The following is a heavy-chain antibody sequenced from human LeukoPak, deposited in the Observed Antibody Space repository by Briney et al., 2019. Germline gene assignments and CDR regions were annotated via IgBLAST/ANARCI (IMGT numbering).Heavy chain of an antibody. D-gene: IGHD1-1*01. CDR2: ISGSGDST. V-gene: IGHV3-23*01. CDR3: AKEYDFGAFDY. CDR1: GFTFSSYR. Sequence: GGSLRLSCAASGFTFSSYRMNWVRQAPGKGLEWVSVISGSGDSTYYAHSVKGRFTISRDNSKNTLYLQMNSLRAEDTAVYYCAKEYDFGAFDYWGQGTLVTVSS. J-gene: IGHJ4*02.